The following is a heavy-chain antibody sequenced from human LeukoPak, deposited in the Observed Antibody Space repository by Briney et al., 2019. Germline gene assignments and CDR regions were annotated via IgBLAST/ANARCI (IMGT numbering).Heavy chain of an antibody. CDR2: ISSSSTI. J-gene: IGHJ5*02. CDR3: ASLDCTNGVCYGFDP. V-gene: IGHV3-48*01. Sequence: GGSLRLSCAASGFTFSSYSMNWVRQAPGKGLEWVSYISSSSTIYYAGSVKGRFTISRDNAKNSLYLQMNSLRAEDTAVYYCASLDCTNGVCYGFDPWGQGTLVTVSS. CDR1: GFTFSSYS. D-gene: IGHD2-8*01.